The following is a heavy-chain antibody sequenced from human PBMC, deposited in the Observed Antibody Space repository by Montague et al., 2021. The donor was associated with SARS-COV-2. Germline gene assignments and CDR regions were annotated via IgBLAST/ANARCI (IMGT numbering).Heavy chain of an antibody. V-gene: IGHV4-61*02. CDR3: ARDYCHCRGGSCVFGY. CDR1: IGSISSGSYY. CDR2: IYTSGST. J-gene: IGHJ4*03. Sequence: TLSLTCTVSIGSISSGSYYWSWIRQPAGKGLEWIGRIYTSGSTNYNPSLKSRVTMSVDTYKNQFSLKLSSVTAADTAIYYCARDYCHCRGGSCVFGYRGPGTQVPVPS. D-gene: IGHD2-15*01.